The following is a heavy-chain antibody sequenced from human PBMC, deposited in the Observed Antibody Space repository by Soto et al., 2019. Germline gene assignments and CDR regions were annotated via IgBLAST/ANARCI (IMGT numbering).Heavy chain of an antibody. CDR3: ARVPAAAAGPDNYYYYGMDV. J-gene: IGHJ6*02. Sequence: ESGGGVVQPGRSLRLSCAASGFTFSSYGMHWVRQAPGKGLEWVAVIWYDGSNKYYADSVKGRFTISRDNSKNTLYLQMNSLRAEDTAVYYCARVPAAAAGPDNYYYYGMDVWGQGTTVTVSS. CDR1: GFTFSSYG. D-gene: IGHD6-13*01. V-gene: IGHV3-33*01. CDR2: IWYDGSNK.